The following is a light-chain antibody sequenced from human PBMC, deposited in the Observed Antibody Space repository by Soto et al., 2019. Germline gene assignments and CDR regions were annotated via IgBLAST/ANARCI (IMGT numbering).Light chain of an antibody. V-gene: IGLV2-14*01. J-gene: IGLJ1*01. CDR3: SSYTSSSTYV. CDR1: SSDVGGYNY. CDR2: EVS. Sequence: QSVLTQIASVSGSTGQSITVSCTGTSSDVGGYNYVSWYQQHSGKATKLMIYEVSNRTSGVSSRFSGSQSGNTASLTISGLQAEDKADYYCSSYTSSSTYVFGTETKVTGL.